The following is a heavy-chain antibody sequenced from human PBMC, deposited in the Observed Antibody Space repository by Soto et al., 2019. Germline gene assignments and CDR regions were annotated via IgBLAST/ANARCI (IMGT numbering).Heavy chain of an antibody. CDR1: GFPFSSYG. V-gene: IGHV3-33*03. CDR3: ANSIN. CDR2: IWYDGSNK. J-gene: IGHJ4*02. Sequence: GGSLRLSCAASGFPFSSYGMHWVRQAPGKGLDWVGVIWYDGSNKGYAESVKGRFTISRDNSKNMLYLQMNSLRADDTAVYYCANSINWGQGTLVTVSS.